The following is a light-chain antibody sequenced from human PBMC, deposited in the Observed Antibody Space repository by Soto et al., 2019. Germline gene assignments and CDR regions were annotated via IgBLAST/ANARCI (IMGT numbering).Light chain of an antibody. CDR1: NSDVGGYNY. CDR3: SSFAGSYTHV. CDR2: DVS. J-gene: IGLJ1*01. Sequence: SVLTQPRSVSGSPGQAVTFSCTGTNSDVGGYNYVSWYQQHPDKAPKLMIYDVSKRPSGVPDRFSGSKSGNTASLTISGLQAEDEADYFCSSFAGSYTHVFGTGTKATV. V-gene: IGLV2-11*01.